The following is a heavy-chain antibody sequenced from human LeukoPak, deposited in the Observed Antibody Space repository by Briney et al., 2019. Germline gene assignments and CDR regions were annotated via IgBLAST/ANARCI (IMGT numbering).Heavy chain of an antibody. CDR1: GFNFGNYA. V-gene: IGHV3-49*04. CDR2: IRSKASGGAI. J-gene: IGHJ4*02. D-gene: IGHD1-14*01. Sequence: GGSLRLSCTASGFNFGNYAMSWVRQVPGKGLEWLGFIRSKASGGAIEYDPSVDGRFTISRDDSKSIAYLQMTSLKTEDTATYFCTREVDGMSAYWGQGTLVTVSS. CDR3: TREVDGMSAY.